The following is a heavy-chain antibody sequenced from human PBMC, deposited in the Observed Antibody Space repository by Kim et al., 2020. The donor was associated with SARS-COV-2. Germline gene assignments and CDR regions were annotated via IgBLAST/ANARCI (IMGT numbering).Heavy chain of an antibody. Sequence: KGRFTISRDNAKNSLYLQMNSLRAEDTAVYYCARDLGKWLAYYYYYGMDVWGQGTTVTVSS. CDR3: ARDLGKWLAYYYYYGMDV. V-gene: IGHV3-11*06. J-gene: IGHJ6*02. D-gene: IGHD6-19*01.